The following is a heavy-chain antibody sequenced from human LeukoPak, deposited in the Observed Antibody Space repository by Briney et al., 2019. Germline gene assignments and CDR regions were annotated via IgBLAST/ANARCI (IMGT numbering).Heavy chain of an antibody. J-gene: IGHJ3*02. V-gene: IGHV1-18*04. CDR2: ISAYNGNA. Sequence: ASVKVSCKASGYTFTSYGISWVRQAPGQGLEWMGWISAYNGNANYAQKLQGRVTMTTDTSTSTAYMELRSLRSDDTAVYYCASGMTPDCSSTSCYLDAFGIWGQGTMVTVSS. D-gene: IGHD2-2*01. CDR3: ASGMTPDCSSTSCYLDAFGI. CDR1: GYTFTSYG.